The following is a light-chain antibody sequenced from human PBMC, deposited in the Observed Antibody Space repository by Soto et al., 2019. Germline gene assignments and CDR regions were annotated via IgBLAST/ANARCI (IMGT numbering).Light chain of an antibody. Sequence: EIVMTQSPATLSVSPGERATLSCRASQSVSSNLAWYQQKPGQGPRLLLYGASTRATGIPARFSGSGSGTDFTLTISRLQSEDVAVYYCQQSNNWPYTFGQGTKLEIK. CDR2: GAS. J-gene: IGKJ2*01. V-gene: IGKV3-15*01. CDR3: QQSNNWPYT. CDR1: QSVSSN.